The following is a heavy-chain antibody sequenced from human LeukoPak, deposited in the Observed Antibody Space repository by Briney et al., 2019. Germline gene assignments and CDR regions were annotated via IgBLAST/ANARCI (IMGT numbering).Heavy chain of an antibody. CDR1: GYTFTGYQ. CDR2: INPNSGAT. CDR3: ARDYYGSGSYSTDY. V-gene: IGHV1-2*02. J-gene: IGHJ4*02. D-gene: IGHD3-10*01. Sequence: GSSVKVSCKASGYTFTGYQMHWVGQAAGRGRDWMEWINPNSGATNYAQEFQGRVTMTRDTSIGTAYMELSRLRSDDTAVYYCARDYYGSGSYSTDYWGQGTLVTVSS.